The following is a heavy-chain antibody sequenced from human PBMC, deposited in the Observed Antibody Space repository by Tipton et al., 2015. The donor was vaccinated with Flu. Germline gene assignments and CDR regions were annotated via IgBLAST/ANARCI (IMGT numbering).Heavy chain of an antibody. Sequence: QVQLVQSGDEVKKPGASVKVSCKASGYPFSNTGISWVRQAPGQGLEWMGWINIYNANTKFAQKFQDRVTMTTDTSTNTVYMELRSLRPDDTALFYCARVWPTPYNYGMDVWGQGTTVTVSS. V-gene: IGHV1-18*04. CDR2: INIYNANT. D-gene: IGHD2-2*02. CDR1: GYPFSNTG. J-gene: IGHJ6*02. CDR3: ARVWPTPYNYGMDV.